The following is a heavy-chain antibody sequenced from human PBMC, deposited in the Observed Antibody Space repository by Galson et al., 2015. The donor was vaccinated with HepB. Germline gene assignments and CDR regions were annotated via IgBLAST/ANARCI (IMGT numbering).Heavy chain of an antibody. V-gene: IGHV3-21*01. J-gene: IGHJ4*02. CDR3: ARGSYDFWSGPYYFDY. D-gene: IGHD3-3*01. CDR1: GFTFSSYS. CDR2: ISSSSSYI. Sequence: SLRLSCAASGFTFSSYSMNWVRQAPGKGLEWVSSISSSSSYIYYADSVKGRFTISRDNAKNSLYLQMNSLRAEDTAVYYCARGSYDFWSGPYYFDYWGQGTLVTVSS.